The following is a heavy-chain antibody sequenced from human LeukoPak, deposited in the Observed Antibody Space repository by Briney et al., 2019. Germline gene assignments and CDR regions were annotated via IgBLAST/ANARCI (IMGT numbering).Heavy chain of an antibody. V-gene: IGHV4-4*07. J-gene: IGHJ5*02. Sequence: SETLPLTCTVSGGSISSYYWSWIRQPAGKGLEWIGRIYISGSTNYNPSLKSRVTMSVDTSKNQFSLKLSSVTAADTAVYYCARVLVVVVAATEGGWFDPWGQGTLVTVSS. D-gene: IGHD2-15*01. CDR3: ARVLVVVVAATEGGWFDP. CDR1: GGSISSYY. CDR2: IYISGST.